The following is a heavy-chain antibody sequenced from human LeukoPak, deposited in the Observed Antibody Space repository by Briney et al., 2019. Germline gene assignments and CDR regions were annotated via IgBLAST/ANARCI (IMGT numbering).Heavy chain of an antibody. CDR3: ANYVDSYGDYGIDY. CDR2: ISGSGGST. CDR1: GFTFSSYG. D-gene: IGHD4-17*01. V-gene: IGHV3-23*01. J-gene: IGHJ4*02. Sequence: GGSLRLSCAASGFTFSSYGMHWVRQAPGKGLEWVSAISGSGGSTYYADSVKGRFTISRDNSKNTLYLQMNSLRAEDTAVYYCANYVDSYGDYGIDYWGQGTLVTVSS.